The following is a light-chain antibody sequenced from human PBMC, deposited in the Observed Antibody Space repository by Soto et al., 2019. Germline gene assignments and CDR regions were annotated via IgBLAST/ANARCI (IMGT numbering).Light chain of an antibody. V-gene: IGLV6-57*04. CDR2: EDD. CDR3: QSYDSSNPVV. CDR1: SGSIASNY. J-gene: IGLJ2*01. Sequence: NFMLTQPHSVSESPGKTVTISCTRSSGSIASNYVQWYQQRPGSAPTTLIYEDDRRPSGVPDRFSGSIDRSSNSASLTISGLKTEDEADYYCQSYDSSNPVVFGGGTMLTVL.